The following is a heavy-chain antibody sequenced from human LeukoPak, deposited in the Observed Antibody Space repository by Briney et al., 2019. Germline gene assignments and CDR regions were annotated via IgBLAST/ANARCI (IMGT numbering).Heavy chain of an antibody. V-gene: IGHV3-21*04. Sequence: PGGPLRLSCAASGFTFSSYSMNWVRQAPGKGLEWVSSISSSSRHIYYADSVKGRFTIFRDDAKNSLFLQMDSLRVEDTAMYYCVRDFSTVTTAYLHHWGQGTLLTVSP. J-gene: IGHJ1*01. CDR1: GFTFSSYS. CDR2: ISSSSRHI. D-gene: IGHD4-17*01. CDR3: VRDFSTVTTAYLHH.